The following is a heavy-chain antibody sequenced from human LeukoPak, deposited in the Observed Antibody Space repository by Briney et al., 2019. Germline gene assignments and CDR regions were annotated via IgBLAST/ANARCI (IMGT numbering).Heavy chain of an antibody. D-gene: IGHD3-3*01. V-gene: IGHV3-21*01. CDR1: GFSFSSYT. CDR3: AREGGYDFWSGPGMDV. J-gene: IGHJ6*02. Sequence: PGGSLRLSCAASGFSFSSYTMNWVRQAPGKGLEWVSSISSSSSYIYYADSVKGRFTISRDNAKNSLHLQMNSLRAEDTAVYYCAREGGYDFWSGPGMDVWGQGTTVTVSS. CDR2: ISSSSSYI.